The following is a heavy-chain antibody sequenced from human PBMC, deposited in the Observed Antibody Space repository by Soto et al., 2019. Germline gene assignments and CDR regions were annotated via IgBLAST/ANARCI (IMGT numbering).Heavy chain of an antibody. V-gene: IGHV3-23*01. CDR1: GFTFSSYA. CDR3: AKGIRMKADYYYYYMDV. CDR2: ISGSGGST. J-gene: IGHJ6*03. D-gene: IGHD4-17*01. Sequence: GGSLRLSCAASGFTFSSYAMSWVRQAPGKGLEWVSAISGSGGSTYYADSVKGRFTISRDNSKNTLYLQMNSLRAEDTAVYYCAKGIRMKADYYYYYMDVWGKGTTVTVSS.